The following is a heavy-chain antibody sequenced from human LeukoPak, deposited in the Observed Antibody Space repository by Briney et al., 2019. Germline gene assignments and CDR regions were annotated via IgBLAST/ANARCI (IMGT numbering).Heavy chain of an antibody. J-gene: IGHJ3*02. CDR3: ARDLDIVVVPATMMDDGFDI. CDR1: GYTFTGYY. D-gene: IGHD2-2*01. V-gene: IGHV1-2*02. Sequence: ASVKVSCKASGYTFTGYYMHWVRQAPGQGLEWMGWINPNSGGTNYAQKFQGRVTTTRDTSISTAYMELSRLTFDDTAVYYCARDLDIVVVPATMMDDGFDIWGQGTMVTVSS. CDR2: INPNSGGT.